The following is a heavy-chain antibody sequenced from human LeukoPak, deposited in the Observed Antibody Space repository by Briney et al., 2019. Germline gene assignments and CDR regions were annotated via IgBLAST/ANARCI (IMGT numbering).Heavy chain of an antibody. CDR2: IWYDGSNK. V-gene: IGHV3-33*01. CDR3: ARASGYRDQYYYYGMDV. D-gene: IGHD3-22*01. Sequence: GSLRLSCVASGFTFSNYGMHWVRQAPGKGLEWVAVIWYDGSNKYYADSVKGRFTISRDNSKNTLYLQMNSLRAEDTAVYYCARASGYRDQYYYYGMDVWGQGTTVTVSS. CDR1: GFTFSNYG. J-gene: IGHJ6*02.